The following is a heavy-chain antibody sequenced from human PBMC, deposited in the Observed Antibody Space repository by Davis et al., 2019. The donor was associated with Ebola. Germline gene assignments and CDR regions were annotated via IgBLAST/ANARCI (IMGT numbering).Heavy chain of an antibody. CDR2: IKQDGSEK. D-gene: IGHD3-3*01. Sequence: GESLKISCAASGFTFSSYRMSWVRQAPGQGLERVANIKQDGSEKYYVDSVKGRFTISRDNAKNSLYLQMNSLRAEDTAVYYCARDRESRITIFGVVQYYYYYYMDVWGKGTTVTVSS. J-gene: IGHJ6*03. V-gene: IGHV3-7*03. CDR3: ARDRESRITIFGVVQYYYYYYMDV. CDR1: GFTFSSYR.